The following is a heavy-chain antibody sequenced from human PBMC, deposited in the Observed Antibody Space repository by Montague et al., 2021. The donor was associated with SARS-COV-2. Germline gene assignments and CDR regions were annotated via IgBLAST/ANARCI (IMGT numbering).Heavy chain of an antibody. CDR1: GFTVRSNY. CDR3: ARDLYDILTGLDLFYMDV. J-gene: IGHJ6*03. CDR2: LYSGGST. D-gene: IGHD3-9*01. Sequence: SLRLSCAASGFTVRSNYMNWVRQPPGKGLEWVSTLYSGGSTYYADSVKGRFTISRDNSKNTLFLQMNSLRAEDTAVYYCARDLYDILTGLDLFYMDVWGKGTTVTVS. V-gene: IGHV3-66*02.